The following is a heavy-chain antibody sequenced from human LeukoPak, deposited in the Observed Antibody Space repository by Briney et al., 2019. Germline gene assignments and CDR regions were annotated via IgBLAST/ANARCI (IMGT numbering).Heavy chain of an antibody. CDR1: GFTFSTYW. CDR3: ARVTEYSTAGMRY. CDR2: ISSDGSTT. V-gene: IGHV3-74*01. Sequence: GGSLRLSCAASGFTFSTYWMTWVRQAPGKGLVWVSRISSDGSTTTYADSVKGRFTISRDNAKNTMYLQMNSLRAEDTALYYCARVTEYSTAGMRYWGQGTLVTVSS. J-gene: IGHJ4*02. D-gene: IGHD6-13*01.